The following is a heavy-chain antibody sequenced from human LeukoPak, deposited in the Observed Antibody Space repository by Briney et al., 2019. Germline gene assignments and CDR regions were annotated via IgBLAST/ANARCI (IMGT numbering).Heavy chain of an antibody. CDR3: ARVGVECSSTSCHHYDY. J-gene: IGHJ4*02. V-gene: IGHV3-23*01. Sequence: GGSLRLSCAASGFTFRSYAMSWVRQAPGKGLEWVSAISGSGGSTYYADSVKGRFTISRDNSKNTLYLQMNSLRAEDTAVYYCARVGVECSSTSCHHYDYWGQGTLVTVSS. CDR1: GFTFRSYA. D-gene: IGHD2-2*01. CDR2: ISGSGGST.